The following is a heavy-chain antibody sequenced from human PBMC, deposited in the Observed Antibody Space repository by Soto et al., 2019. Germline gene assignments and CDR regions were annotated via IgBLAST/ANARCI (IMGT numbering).Heavy chain of an antibody. CDR3: ARGLRYYDILTGPKGPMEYYFDY. V-gene: IGHV4-59*01. J-gene: IGHJ4*02. CDR2: IYYSGST. Sequence: PSETLSLTCTVSGGSISSYYWSWIRQPPGKGLEWIGYIYYSGSTNYNPSLKSRVTISVDTSKNQFSLKLSSVTAADTAVYYCARGLRYYDILTGPKGPMEYYFDYWGQGTLVTVSS. CDR1: GGSISSYY. D-gene: IGHD3-9*01.